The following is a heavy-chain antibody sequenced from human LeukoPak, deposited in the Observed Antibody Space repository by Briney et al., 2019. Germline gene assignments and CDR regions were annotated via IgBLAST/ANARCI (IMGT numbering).Heavy chain of an antibody. CDR2: IYYSGST. V-gene: IGHV4-39*07. J-gene: IGHJ3*02. CDR1: GGSISSSSYY. Sequence: SETLSLTCTVSGGSISSSSYYWGWIRQPPGKGLEWIGSIYYSGSTYYNPSLKSRVTISVDTSKNQFSLKLSSVTAADTAVYYCARLGIFEVVEGAFDIWGQGTMVTVSS. CDR3: ARLGIFEVVEGAFDI. D-gene: IGHD3-3*01.